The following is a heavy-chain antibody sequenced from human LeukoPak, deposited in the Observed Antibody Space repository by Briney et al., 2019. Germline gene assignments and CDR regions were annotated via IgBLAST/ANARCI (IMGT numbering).Heavy chain of an antibody. Sequence: SQTLSLTCAVSGVSFNDYYWSWVRQTTGKGLEWIGEINHSGYTNDSPSLKSRVTLSIDTSRKQFSLNLRSVTVADTGIYYCTRMTTGHDYWGQGTLVTVSS. D-gene: IGHD4-17*01. CDR2: INHSGYT. CDR1: GVSFNDYY. CDR3: TRMTTGHDY. V-gene: IGHV4-34*01. J-gene: IGHJ4*02.